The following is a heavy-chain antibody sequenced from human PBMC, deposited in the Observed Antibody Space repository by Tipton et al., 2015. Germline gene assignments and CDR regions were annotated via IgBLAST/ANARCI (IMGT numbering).Heavy chain of an antibody. Sequence: LRLCCAASGFLVSSNYMSWVRQAPGKGLEWIGSFFYSGSTYYNPSLKSRVTISADTSKNQFSLKLSSVTAADTAVYYCASPSLPHDRGDYYFQSWGQGSLVTVSS. CDR3: ASPSLPHDRGDYYFQS. J-gene: IGHJ4*02. CDR2: FFYSGST. D-gene: IGHD2-21*02. CDR1: GFLVSSNY. V-gene: IGHV4-39*01.